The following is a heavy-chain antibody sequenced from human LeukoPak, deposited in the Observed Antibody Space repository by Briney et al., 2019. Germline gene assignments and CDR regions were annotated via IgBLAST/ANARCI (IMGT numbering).Heavy chain of an antibody. CDR2: IIPIFGTA. CDR3: ARAPYAGAFSYYGMDV. Sequence: GASVKVSCKASGGTFSSYAISWVRQAPGQGLEWMGGIIPIFGTANYAQKFQGRVTITADESTSTAYTELSSLRSEDTAVYYCARAPYAGAFSYYGMDVWGQGTTVTVSS. CDR1: GGTFSSYA. V-gene: IGHV1-69*13. J-gene: IGHJ6*02. D-gene: IGHD1-26*01.